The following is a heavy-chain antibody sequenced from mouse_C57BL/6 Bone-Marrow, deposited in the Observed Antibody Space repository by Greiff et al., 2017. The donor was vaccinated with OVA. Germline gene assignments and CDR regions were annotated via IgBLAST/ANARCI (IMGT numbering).Heavy chain of an antibody. CDR2: IYPGSGST. CDR3: ALPYYGSSYFDY. Sequence: QVQLQQPGAELVKPGASVKMSCKASGYTFTSYWITWVKQRPGQGLEWIGDIYPGSGSTNYNEKFKSKATLTVDTSSSTAYMQLSSLTSEDSAVYYCALPYYGSSYFDYWGQGTTLTVSS. D-gene: IGHD1-1*01. J-gene: IGHJ2*01. V-gene: IGHV1-55*01. CDR1: GYTFTSYW.